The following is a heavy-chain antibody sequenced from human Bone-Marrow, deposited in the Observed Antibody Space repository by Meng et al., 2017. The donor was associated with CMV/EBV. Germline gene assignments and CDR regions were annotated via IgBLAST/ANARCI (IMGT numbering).Heavy chain of an antibody. J-gene: IGHJ3*02. D-gene: IGHD2-2*02. Sequence: GGSLRLSCAAFGFTFSSYSMNWVRQAPGKGLEWVSSISSSGTYIYYADSVKGRFTISRDNAKNSLYLQMNSLRAEETAVYYCARDPGQGVAISSFDIWGQGTMVTVAS. CDR2: ISSSGTYI. CDR3: ARDPGQGVAISSFDI. V-gene: IGHV3-21*01. CDR1: GFTFSSYS.